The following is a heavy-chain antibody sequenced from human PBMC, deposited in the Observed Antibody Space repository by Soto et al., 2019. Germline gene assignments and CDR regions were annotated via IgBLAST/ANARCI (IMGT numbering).Heavy chain of an antibody. V-gene: IGHV1-18*01. CDR2: ISDYNGNT. D-gene: IGHD2-2*02. CDR3: ARDGQNEMPYTMDV. CDR1: GYTFINYG. Sequence: AASVKVSCTASGYTFINYGMSWVRQATGQGLEWMGWISDYNGNTFYEKKFQGRVTMTTDTSTRTAYMELKSLRVDDTAVYYCARDGQNEMPYTMDVWGQGTTVTVSS. J-gene: IGHJ6*02.